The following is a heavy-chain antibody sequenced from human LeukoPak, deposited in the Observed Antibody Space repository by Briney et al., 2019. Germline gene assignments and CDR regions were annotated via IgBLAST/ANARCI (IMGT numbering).Heavy chain of an antibody. CDR2: IYYSGST. CDR1: GGSIRSSSYY. Sequence: SETLSLTCTVSGGSIRSSSYYWGWIRQPRGKGLEWIGSIYYSGSTYYNAYLKSRVTISVYTSKNQFSLKLNSVTAADTAVYFCARQVVAVAGTGYFDYWGQGTLVTVSS. V-gene: IGHV4-39*01. D-gene: IGHD6-19*01. J-gene: IGHJ4*02. CDR3: ARQVVAVAGTGYFDY.